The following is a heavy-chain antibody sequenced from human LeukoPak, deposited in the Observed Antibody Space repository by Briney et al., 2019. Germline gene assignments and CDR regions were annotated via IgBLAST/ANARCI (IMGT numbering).Heavy chain of an antibody. CDR3: ARTKGGITSPVDY. J-gene: IGHJ4*02. V-gene: IGHV4-61*02. CDR2: IYTSGCT. Sequence: SETLSLTCRIPGGSIRSGSYYWRWIRQPAGKGLEWIGRIYTSGCTDYNPSLKNRVTISVDTSKNQFSLKLSSVTAADTAVYYCARTKGGITSPVDYWGQGTLVTVSS. D-gene: IGHD3-16*01. CDR1: GGSIRSGSYY.